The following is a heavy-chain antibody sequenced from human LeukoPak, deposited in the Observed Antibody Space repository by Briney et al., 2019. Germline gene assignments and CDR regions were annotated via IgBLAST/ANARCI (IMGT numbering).Heavy chain of an antibody. CDR1: GFTFSSYG. CDR3: ARDSNVRGLDY. J-gene: IGHJ4*02. CDR2: IWYDGSNK. D-gene: IGHD3-10*01. Sequence: PGRSLRLSCAASGFTFSSYGMHWVRQAPGKGLEWVAVIWYDGSNKYYADSVKRRFTISRDNSKNTLYLQMNSLRAEDTAVYYCARDSNVRGLDYWGQGTLVTVSS. V-gene: IGHV3-33*01.